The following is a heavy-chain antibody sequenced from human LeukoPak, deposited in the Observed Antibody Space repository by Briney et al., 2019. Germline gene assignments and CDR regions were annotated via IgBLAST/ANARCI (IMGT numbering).Heavy chain of an antibody. CDR3: ATYYDSSGYYLGFDY. V-gene: IGHV1-46*01. D-gene: IGHD3-22*01. CDR2: INPSGGST. CDR1: GYTFTSYY. Sequence: ASVKVSCKAPGYTFTSYYMHWVRQAPGQGLEWMGIINPSGGSTSYAQKFQGRVTMTTDTSTSTAYMELSSLRSEDTAVYYCATYYDSSGYYLGFDYWGQGTLVTVSS. J-gene: IGHJ4*02.